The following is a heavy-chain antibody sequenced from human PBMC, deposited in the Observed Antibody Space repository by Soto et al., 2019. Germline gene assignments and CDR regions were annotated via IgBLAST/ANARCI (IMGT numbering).Heavy chain of an antibody. CDR1: GGSFTDYY. V-gene: IGHV4-34*01. CDR2: ISPSGSG. Sequence: QVHLQQWGAGLLKPSETLSLTCSVYGGSFTDYYWTWIRQPPGKGLEWIGEISPSGSGNYNPSLRSRVTMSLDASKNQFSLNLYSATAADAAVYYCARARIVQLSYYHFALDVWGQGTPVTVSS. D-gene: IGHD1-1*01. CDR3: ARARIVQLSYYHFALDV. J-gene: IGHJ6*02.